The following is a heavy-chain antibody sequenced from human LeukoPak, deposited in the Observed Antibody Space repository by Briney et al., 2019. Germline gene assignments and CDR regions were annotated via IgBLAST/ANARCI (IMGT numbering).Heavy chain of an antibody. CDR1: GGSISSYY. D-gene: IGHD3-16*01. J-gene: IGHJ3*02. V-gene: IGHV4-59*08. CDR2: IYYSGST. CDR3: ARNDGDI. Sequence: SETLSLTCTVSGGSISSYYWSWIRQSPGKGLEWIGYIYYSGSTNYNPSLKSRITIAVDRSKNQFSLKLSSVTAADTAVYYCARNDGDIWGQGTMVTVSS.